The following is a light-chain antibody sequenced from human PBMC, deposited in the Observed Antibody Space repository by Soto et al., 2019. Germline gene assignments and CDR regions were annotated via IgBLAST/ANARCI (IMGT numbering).Light chain of an antibody. CDR2: ASS. Sequence: DIQMTQSPSSLSASVGDRVTITCRASQSITTYLNWYRQKSGKAPKLLIYASSNLQSGFPSRFSGSGSETEFTLSISSLQPGDFATYFCQQIYSAPLTFGGGTKVEIK. V-gene: IGKV1-39*01. J-gene: IGKJ4*01. CDR1: QSITTY. CDR3: QQIYSAPLT.